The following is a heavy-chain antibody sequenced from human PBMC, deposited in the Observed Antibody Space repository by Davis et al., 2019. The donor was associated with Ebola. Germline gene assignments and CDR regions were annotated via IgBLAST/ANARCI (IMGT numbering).Heavy chain of an antibody. CDR3: ARGAVAGEIYNWFDP. Sequence: SETLSLTCTVSGGSISSGDYYWSWIRQHPGKGLESIGYIYYSGTTYYNPSLRSRVTISVDTSKNQFSLKLFSVTAADTAVYYCARGAVAGEIYNWFDPWGQGTLVTVSS. V-gene: IGHV4-31*03. CDR1: GGSISSGDYY. J-gene: IGHJ5*02. D-gene: IGHD6-19*01. CDR2: IYYSGTT.